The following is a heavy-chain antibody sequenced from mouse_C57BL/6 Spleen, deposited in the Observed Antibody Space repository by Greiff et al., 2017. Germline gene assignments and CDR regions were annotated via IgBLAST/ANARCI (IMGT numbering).Heavy chain of an antibody. Sequence: QVQLKQSGAELVKPGASVKLSCKASGYTFTSYWMHWVKQRPGQGLEWIGMIHPNSGSTNYNEKFKSKATLTVDKSSSTAYMQLSSLTSEDSAVYYCARWGEFITTVVADWYFDVWGTGTTVTVSS. CDR2: IHPNSGST. CDR1: GYTFTSYW. V-gene: IGHV1-64*01. J-gene: IGHJ1*03. CDR3: ARWGEFITTVVADWYFDV. D-gene: IGHD1-1*01.